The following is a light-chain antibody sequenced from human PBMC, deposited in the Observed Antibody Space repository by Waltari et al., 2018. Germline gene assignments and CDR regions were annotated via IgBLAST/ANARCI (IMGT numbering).Light chain of an antibody. CDR2: DDS. CDR1: NIGYKS. CDR3: QVWDASSDPPGVV. V-gene: IGLV3-21*02. J-gene: IGLJ2*01. Sequence: SYVLTQPPSVSVAPGQTARITCGGNNIGYKSVYWYQQKTGQAPVLVVYDDSDRPSGISEGFSGSNSGNTATLSISRVEAGDEADYYCQVWDASSDPPGVVFGGGTKLTVL.